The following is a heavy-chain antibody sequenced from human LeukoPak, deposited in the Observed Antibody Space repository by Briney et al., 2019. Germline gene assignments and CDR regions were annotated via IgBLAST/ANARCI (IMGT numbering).Heavy chain of an antibody. Sequence: TGGSLRLSCAASGFTFSSYAMSWVRQAPGKGLEWVAVISYDGSNKYYADSVKGRFTISRDNSKNTLYLQMNSLRAEDTAVYYCAKGATVSGSPDYFDYWGQGTLVTVSS. D-gene: IGHD3-10*01. CDR3: AKGATVSGSPDYFDY. CDR2: ISYDGSNK. J-gene: IGHJ4*02. V-gene: IGHV3-30*18. CDR1: GFTFSSYA.